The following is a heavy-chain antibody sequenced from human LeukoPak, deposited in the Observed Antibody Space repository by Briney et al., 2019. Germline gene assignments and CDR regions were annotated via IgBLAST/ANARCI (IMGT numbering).Heavy chain of an antibody. CDR3: ASTIFGPRRGYYYYYMDV. V-gene: IGHV1-69*05. D-gene: IGHD3-3*01. CDR1: GGTFSNYA. J-gene: IGHJ6*03. Sequence: ASVKVSCKPSGGTFSNYAISWVRQAPGQGLAWMGGIIPIFGTTNYAQKFQGRVTVTTDESTITAYMELSSLRSEDTAVYYCASTIFGPRRGYYYYYMDVWGKGTTVTVSS. CDR2: IIPIFGTT.